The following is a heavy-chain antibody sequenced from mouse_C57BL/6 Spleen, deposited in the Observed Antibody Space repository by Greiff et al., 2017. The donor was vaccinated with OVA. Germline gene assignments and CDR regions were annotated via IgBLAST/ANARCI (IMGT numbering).Heavy chain of an antibody. CDR1: GFTFNTYA. CDR3: VKGIYYVYDWYCDV. CDR2: IRSKRSNYAT. J-gene: IGHJ1*03. V-gene: IGHV10-3*01. D-gene: IGHD2-2*01. Sequence: EVMLVESGGGLVQPKGSLTLSCAASGFTFNTYAMHWVRQAPGKGLEWVARIRSKRSNYATYYSDSVKDRFPISRDNSQSMLYLQMNDLKTENTAMDYGVKGIYYVYDWYCDVWGTGTTVTVSS.